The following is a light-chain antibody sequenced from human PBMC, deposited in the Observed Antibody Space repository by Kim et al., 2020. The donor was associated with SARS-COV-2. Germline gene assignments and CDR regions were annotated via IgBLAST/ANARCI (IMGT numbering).Light chain of an antibody. CDR1: KLGDKY. Sequence: SYELTQPPSVSVSPGQTASITCSGDKLGDKYDCWYQQKPGPSPVLVIYQDSKRPSGIPERFSGSNSGNTATLTISGTQAMDEADYYCQAWDSSTAVFGGGTQLTVL. J-gene: IGLJ3*02. CDR3: QAWDSSTAV. CDR2: QDS. V-gene: IGLV3-1*01.